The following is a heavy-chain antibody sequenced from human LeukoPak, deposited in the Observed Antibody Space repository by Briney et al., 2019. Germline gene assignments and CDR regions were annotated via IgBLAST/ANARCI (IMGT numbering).Heavy chain of an antibody. CDR3: AELGITMIGGV. CDR1: GFTFSGSA. J-gene: IGHJ6*04. V-gene: IGHV3-48*03. D-gene: IGHD3-10*02. Sequence: WGSLRLSSAASGFTFSGSAMHWVRQGPGKGLEWVSYISSSGSTIYYADSVKGRFTISRDNAKNSLYLQMNSLRAEDTAVYYCAELGITMIGGVWGKGTTVTISS. CDR2: ISSSGSTI.